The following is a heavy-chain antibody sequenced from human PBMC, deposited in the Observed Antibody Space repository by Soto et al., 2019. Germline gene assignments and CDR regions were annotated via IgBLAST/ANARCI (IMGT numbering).Heavy chain of an antibody. D-gene: IGHD2-21*02. Sequence: QVQLLQSGAEVKKPGASVKVSCKASGYTVTRHYMHWVRQAPGQGLEWMGIIDPSGGSTTYAQKVQDRVTMTRDMSTRTVYMEPSSLRSDDTAIYYCTRLSTVVTLDYFDSWGQGTLVTVSS. CDR1: GYTVTRHY. V-gene: IGHV1-46*03. CDR3: TRLSTVVTLDYFDS. J-gene: IGHJ4*02. CDR2: IDPSGGST.